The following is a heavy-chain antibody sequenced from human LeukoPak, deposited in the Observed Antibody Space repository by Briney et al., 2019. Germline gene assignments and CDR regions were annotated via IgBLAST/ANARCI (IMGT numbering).Heavy chain of an antibody. J-gene: IGHJ3*02. V-gene: IGHV4-31*03. D-gene: IGHD3-22*01. CDR2: IYYSGST. CDR1: GGSTSSGGYY. Sequence: PSETLTLTCTVSGGSTSSGGYYWSWIRQHPGKGLEWIGYIYYSGSTYYNPSLKSRVTISVDTSKNQFSLKLSSVTAADTAVYYCARRILKYYYDSSGPDAFDIWGQGTMVTVSS. CDR3: ARRILKYYYDSSGPDAFDI.